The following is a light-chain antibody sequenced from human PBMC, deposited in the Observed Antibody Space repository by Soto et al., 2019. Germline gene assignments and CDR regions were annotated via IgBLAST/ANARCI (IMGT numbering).Light chain of an antibody. Sequence: QSALTQPASVSGSPGQSITISCTGSTSDVGAYNYVSWYKHHPGQAPQLMIYEVSNRPSGVSNRFSGSKSGNTASLTISGLQADDEGDYYCVSYTSDDVRYVFGTGTKLTVL. J-gene: IGLJ1*01. CDR1: TSDVGAYNY. CDR3: VSYTSDDVRYV. V-gene: IGLV2-14*01. CDR2: EVS.